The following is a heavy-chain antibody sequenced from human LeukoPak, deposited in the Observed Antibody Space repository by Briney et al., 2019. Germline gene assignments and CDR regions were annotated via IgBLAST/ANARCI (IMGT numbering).Heavy chain of an antibody. CDR2: ISGGSSAI. CDR1: GFTFSNYA. Sequence: GGSLRLSCAASGFTFSNYAMSWVRQVPGKGLEWVSAISGGSSAIYYADYVKGRFTISRDNSKNTLYLQMNSLRAEDTAVYYCAKAGSNLLWFGEFPFDYWGQGTLVTVSS. D-gene: IGHD3-10*01. CDR3: AKAGSNLLWFGEFPFDY. J-gene: IGHJ4*02. V-gene: IGHV3-23*01.